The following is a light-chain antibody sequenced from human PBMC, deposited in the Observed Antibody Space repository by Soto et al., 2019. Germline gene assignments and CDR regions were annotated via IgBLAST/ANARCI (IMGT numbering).Light chain of an antibody. V-gene: IGKV3-20*01. CDR3: QQYGSSPRT. CDR2: GAS. J-gene: IGKJ1*01. CDR1: ESVTRSY. Sequence: EIVLTQSPGTLSLSPGERATLSCRASESVTRSYLAWYQQKPGQAPRLLIYGASSRATGIPDRFSGGGSGTDFTITISRLEPEDFAVYYCQQYGSSPRTFGQGTKVEIK.